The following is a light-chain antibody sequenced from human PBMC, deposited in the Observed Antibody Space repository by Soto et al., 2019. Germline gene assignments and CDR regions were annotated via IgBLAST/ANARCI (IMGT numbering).Light chain of an antibody. Sequence: EVVLTQSPGSLSLSQGQRATLSCRASQSVDSTFFAWYQKKPGQAPRLLIYGASNRATGIPDRFSGSGSGTDFTLIISRMDPEDFAVYYCQQYMSSVTFGQGTKVEIK. CDR3: QQYMSSVT. CDR2: GAS. J-gene: IGKJ1*01. V-gene: IGKV3-20*01. CDR1: QSVDSTF.